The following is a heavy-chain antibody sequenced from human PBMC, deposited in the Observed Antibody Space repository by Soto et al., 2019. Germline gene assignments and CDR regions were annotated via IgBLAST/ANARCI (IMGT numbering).Heavy chain of an antibody. V-gene: IGHV3-23*01. J-gene: IGHJ6*02. CDR2: ISGSGGST. D-gene: IGHD3-10*01. CDR1: GFTFSSYA. Sequence: PGGSLRLSCAASGFTFSSYAMSWVRQAPGKGLEWDSAISGSGGSTYYADSVKGWVTMTRDTSISTAYMELSRLRSDDTAVYYCAREIMDGSGSKSYYYGMDVWGQGTTVTVSS. CDR3: AREIMDGSGSKSYYYGMDV.